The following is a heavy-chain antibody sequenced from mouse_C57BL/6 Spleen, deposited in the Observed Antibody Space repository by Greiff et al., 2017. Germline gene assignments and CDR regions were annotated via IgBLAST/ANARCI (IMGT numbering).Heavy chain of an antibody. Sequence: EVKLQESGGGLVQPGGSLKLSCAASGFTFSDSGMAWVRQAPRKGPEWVAFISNLASSIYYADPVTGRFTISRENAKNTRDLEMSSLRSEDTAMDYCARDYYYAMDYWGQGTSVTGAS. CDR1: GFTFSDSG. V-gene: IGHV5-15*01. CDR3: ARDYYYAMDY. J-gene: IGHJ4*01. CDR2: ISNLASSI.